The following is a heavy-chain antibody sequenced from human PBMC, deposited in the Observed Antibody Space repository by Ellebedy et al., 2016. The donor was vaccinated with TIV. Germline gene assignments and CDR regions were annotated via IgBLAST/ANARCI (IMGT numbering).Heavy chain of an antibody. V-gene: IGHV4-39*01. J-gene: IGHJ5*02. Sequence: MPGGSLRLSCAVSGDSISSIIHYWDWIRQSPGQGPEWIGCIYYRGNPYYNPSLKSPVSIALDTSKNQFSLSLNAVTAADTAIYYCARHQRPRYNSDWFDPWGQGTLVTVSS. CDR2: IYYRGNP. CDR1: GDSISSIIHY. CDR3: ARHQRPRYNSDWFDP. D-gene: IGHD1-20*01.